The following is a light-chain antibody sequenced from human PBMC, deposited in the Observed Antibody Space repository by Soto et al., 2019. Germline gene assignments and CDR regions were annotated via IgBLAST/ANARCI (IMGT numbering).Light chain of an antibody. J-gene: IGKJ5*01. CDR2: DAS. CDR3: QQYLNDPIT. V-gene: IGKV1-5*01. Sequence: DIQMTQSPSTVSASVGDAVTITCRASQSISTWLAWYQQKPGKAPNLLIYDASTLESGGPSGFSGSGSGTDFSLTIGSLQPEDVATYYCQQYLNDPITFGQGTRLE. CDR1: QSISTW.